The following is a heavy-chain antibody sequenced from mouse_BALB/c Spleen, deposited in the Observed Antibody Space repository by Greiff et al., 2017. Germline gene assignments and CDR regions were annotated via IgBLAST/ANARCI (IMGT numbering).Heavy chain of an antibody. V-gene: IGHV7-3*02. D-gene: IGHD2-3*01. CDR1: GFTFTDYY. CDR2: IRNKANGYTT. J-gene: IGHJ2*01. CDR3: ARPFYDSFYFDY. Sequence: EVKLVESGGGLVQPGGSLRLSCATSGFTFTDYYMSWVRQPPGKALEWLGFIRNKANGYTTEYSASVKGRFTISRDNSQSILYLQMNTLRAEDSATYYCARPFYDSFYFDYWGQGTTLTVSS.